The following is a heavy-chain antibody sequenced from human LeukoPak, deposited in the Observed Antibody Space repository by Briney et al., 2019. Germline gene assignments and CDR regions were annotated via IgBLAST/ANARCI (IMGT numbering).Heavy chain of an antibody. CDR2: INTNTGNP. J-gene: IGHJ6*03. D-gene: IGHD4-17*01. CDR3: ARTVTTLYYYYYYYMDV. Sequence: GASVKVSCKASGYTFTSYAMNWVRQAPGQGLEWMGWINTNTGNPTYAQGFTGRFVFSLDTSVSTAYLQISSLKAEDTAVYYCARTVTTLYYYYYYYMDVWGKGTTVTVSS. V-gene: IGHV7-4-1*02. CDR1: GYTFTSYA.